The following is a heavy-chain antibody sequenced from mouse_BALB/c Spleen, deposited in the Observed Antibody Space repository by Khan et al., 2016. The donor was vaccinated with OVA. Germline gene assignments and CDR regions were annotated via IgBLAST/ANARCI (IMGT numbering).Heavy chain of an antibody. Sequence: EVELVESGPDLVKPGASVKMSCKASGYSFTGYYMNWVKQSHGKSLECIGRVNPNTGNTNYNQKFRGKAILIVDTSSSTAYMELCSLTSEDSAVYYCARGYDFFAYWGQGTLVTVSA. V-gene: IGHV1-26*01. CDR2: VNPNTGNT. CDR3: ARGYDFFAY. J-gene: IGHJ3*01. D-gene: IGHD2-14*01. CDR1: GYSFTGYY.